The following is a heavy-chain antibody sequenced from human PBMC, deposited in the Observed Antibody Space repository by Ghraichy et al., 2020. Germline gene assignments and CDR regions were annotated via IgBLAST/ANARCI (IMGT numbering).Heavy chain of an antibody. CDR3: ARHTGYYDTSGYSYYYMDV. D-gene: IGHD3-22*01. Sequence: GESLNISCKGSGYSFTRYWIGWVRQMPGKGLEWIAMIYPGDSDTRYSPSFQGQVTISADRSTSTASLQWSSLKASDTAMYYCARHTGYYDTSGYSYYYMDVWGKGTTVTVSS. V-gene: IGHV5-51*01. CDR2: IYPGDSDT. J-gene: IGHJ6*03. CDR1: GYSFTRYW.